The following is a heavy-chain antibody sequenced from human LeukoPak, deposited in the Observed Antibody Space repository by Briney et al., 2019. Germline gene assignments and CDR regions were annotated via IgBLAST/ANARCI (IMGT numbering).Heavy chain of an antibody. CDR1: GYTFTSYD. J-gene: IGHJ5*02. CDR2: ISAYNGNT. CDR3: ARDIVVVPAAMFLFGDWFDP. Sequence: ASVKVSCKASGYTFTSYDINWVRQATGQGLEWMGWISAYNGNTNYAQKLQGRVTMTTDTSTSTAYMELRSLRSDDTAVYYCARDIVVVPAAMFLFGDWFDPWSQGTQVTVSS. D-gene: IGHD2-2*01. V-gene: IGHV1-18*01.